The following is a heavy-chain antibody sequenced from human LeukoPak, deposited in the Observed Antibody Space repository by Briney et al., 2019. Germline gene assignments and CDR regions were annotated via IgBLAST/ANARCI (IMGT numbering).Heavy chain of an antibody. V-gene: IGHV4-4*02. J-gene: IGHJ4*02. CDR3: AWTGIVGATNIDC. D-gene: IGHD1-26*01. Sequence: SETLSLTCAVSGGSISSSNWWSWVRQPPGKGLEWIGKIYHSGSTNYNPSLKSRVTISVDKSKNQFSLKLSSVTAADTAVYYCAWTGIVGATNIDCWGQGTLVTVSS. CDR1: GGSISSSNW. CDR2: IYHSGST.